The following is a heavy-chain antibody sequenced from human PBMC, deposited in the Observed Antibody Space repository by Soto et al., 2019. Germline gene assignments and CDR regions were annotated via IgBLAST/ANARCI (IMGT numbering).Heavy chain of an antibody. CDR2: IYYSGST. CDR3: ARGATNYVPRYNWFDP. CDR1: GGSISSGGYY. Sequence: QVQLQESGPGLVKPSQTLSLTCTVSGGSISSGGYYWSWIRQHPGKGLEWIGYIYYSGSTYYHPSRKSRVTISVDTSKNQFSLKLSSVTAADTAVYYCARGATNYVPRYNWFDPWGQGTLVTVSS. V-gene: IGHV4-31*03. J-gene: IGHJ5*02. D-gene: IGHD1-7*01.